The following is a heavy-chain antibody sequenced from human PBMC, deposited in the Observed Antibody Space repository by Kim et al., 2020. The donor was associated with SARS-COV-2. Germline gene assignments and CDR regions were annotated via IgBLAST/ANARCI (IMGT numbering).Heavy chain of an antibody. J-gene: IGHJ4*02. V-gene: IGHV3-23*01. CDR1: GFTFSTSP. CDR2: ISWDGTRT. D-gene: IGHD1-26*01. Sequence: GVSLRLSCVASGFTFSTSPMGWVRQAPGKGLEWVSRISWDGTRTYYADSVKGRVTMSSDKSKNMLYLHMNSLRVEDTAVYYCAKGVINSGFDYWGQGTQVTVSS. CDR3: AKGVINSGFDY.